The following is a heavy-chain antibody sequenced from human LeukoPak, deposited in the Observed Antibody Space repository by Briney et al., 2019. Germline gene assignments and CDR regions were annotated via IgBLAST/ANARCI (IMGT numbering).Heavy chain of an antibody. J-gene: IGHJ4*02. CDR2: ISYDGSNK. Sequence: GGSLRLSCAASGFTFSSYAMHWVRQAPGKGLEWVAVISYDGSNKYYADSVKGRFTISRDNSKNTLYLQMNSLRAEDTAVYYCARDQLREYFDYWGQGTLVTVSS. CDR3: ARDQLREYFDY. V-gene: IGHV3-30*04. CDR1: GFTFSSYA. D-gene: IGHD3-16*01.